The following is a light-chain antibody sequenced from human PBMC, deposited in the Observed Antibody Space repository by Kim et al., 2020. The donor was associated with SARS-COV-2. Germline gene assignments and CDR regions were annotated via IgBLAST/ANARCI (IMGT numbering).Light chain of an antibody. CDR3: QQYHSYPYT. Sequence: SASVGDRVTITCRASQSISSWLAWYQQIPGKAPNLLIYKASRLESGVPSRFTGSGSGTEFTLTISSLQPDDFASYYCQQYHSYPYTFGQGTKLEI. CDR1: QSISSW. J-gene: IGKJ2*01. V-gene: IGKV1-5*03. CDR2: KAS.